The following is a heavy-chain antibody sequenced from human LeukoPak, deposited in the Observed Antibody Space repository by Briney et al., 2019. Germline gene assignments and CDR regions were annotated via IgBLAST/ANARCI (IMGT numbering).Heavy chain of an antibody. D-gene: IGHD5-18*01. CDR2: ISSGSSTI. CDR1: GFTFSIYS. CDR3: ARELSPYTAP. V-gene: IGHV3-48*01. Sequence: GGSLRLSCAASGFTFSIYSMNWVRQAPGKGLEWVSSISSGSSTIYYADSVKGRFTISRDNAKNSLYLQMNSLRAEDTAVYYCARELSPYTAPWGQGTLVTVSS. J-gene: IGHJ4*02.